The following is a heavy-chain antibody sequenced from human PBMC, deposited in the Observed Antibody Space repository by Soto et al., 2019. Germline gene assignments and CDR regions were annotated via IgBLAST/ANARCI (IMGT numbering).Heavy chain of an antibody. CDR2: IYYSGST. CDR1: GGSISSGDYY. V-gene: IGHV4-30-4*01. CDR3: ARYIVVVPAAMSSMMDV. J-gene: IGHJ6*04. Sequence: QVQLQESGPGLVKPSQTLSLTCTVSGGSISSGDYYWSWISQPPGKGLEWFGYIYYSGSTYYNPSLKSRVTISVDTSKNQFSLKLSSVTAADTAVYYCARYIVVVPAAMSSMMDVWCTGTTVTVSS. D-gene: IGHD2-2*01.